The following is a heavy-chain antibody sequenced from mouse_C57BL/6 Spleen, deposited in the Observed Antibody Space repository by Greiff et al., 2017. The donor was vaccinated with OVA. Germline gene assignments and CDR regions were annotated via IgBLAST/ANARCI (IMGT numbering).Heavy chain of an antibody. CDR2: ISYDGSN. CDR3: ARDGVTTGPFAY. J-gene: IGHJ3*01. Sequence: EVKLVESGPGLVKPSQSLSLTCSVTGYSITSGYYWNWIRQFPGNKLEWMGYISYDGSNNYNPSLKNRISITRDTSKNQFFLKLNSVTTEDTATYYCARDGVTTGPFAYWGQGTLVTVSA. CDR1: GYSITSGYY. D-gene: IGHD1-1*01. V-gene: IGHV3-6*01.